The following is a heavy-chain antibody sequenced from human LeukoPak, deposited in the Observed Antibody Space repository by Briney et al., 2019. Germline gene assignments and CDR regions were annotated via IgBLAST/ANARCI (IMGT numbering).Heavy chain of an antibody. CDR3: ARSYGSGSYYIRERGYYFDY. CDR1: GGSFSGYY. V-gene: IGHV4-34*01. J-gene: IGHJ4*02. Sequence: PSETLSLTCAVYGGSFSGYYWSWIRQPPGKGLEWIGEINHSGSTNYNPSLKSRVTISVDTSKNQFSLKLSSVTAADTAVYYCARSYGSGSYYIRERGYYFDYWGQGTLVTVSS. CDR2: INHSGST. D-gene: IGHD3-10*01.